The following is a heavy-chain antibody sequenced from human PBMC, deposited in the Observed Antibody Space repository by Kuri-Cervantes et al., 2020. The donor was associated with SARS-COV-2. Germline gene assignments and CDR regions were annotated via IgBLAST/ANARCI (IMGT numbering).Heavy chain of an antibody. V-gene: IGHV3-21*01. CDR2: ISSSSYI. Sequence: GGSLRLSCAASGFTFSSYSMNWVRQAPGKGLEWVSSISSSSYIYYADSVKGRFTISRDNAKNSLYLQMNSLRAEDTAVYYCARGWEMGYDILTGYDYWGQGTLVTVSS. D-gene: IGHD3-9*01. J-gene: IGHJ4*02. CDR3: ARGWEMGYDILTGYDY. CDR1: GFTFSSYS.